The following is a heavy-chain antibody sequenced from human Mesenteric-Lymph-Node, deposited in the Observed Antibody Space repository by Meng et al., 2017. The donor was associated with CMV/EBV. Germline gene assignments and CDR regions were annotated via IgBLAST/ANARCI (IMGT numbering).Heavy chain of an antibody. J-gene: IGHJ6*02. V-gene: IGHV3-69-1*01. CDR2: MTGGLKA. D-gene: IGHD5-18*01. Sequence: GESLKISCEASGFIFNEHAMDWVRLAPGKGLEWASSMTGGLKADYADSVKGRFTISRDNSKNTLYLQMNSLRAEDTAVYYCAKISVDTAMAYYYGMDVWGQGTTVTVSS. CDR3: AKISVDTAMAYYYGMDV. CDR1: GFIFNEHA.